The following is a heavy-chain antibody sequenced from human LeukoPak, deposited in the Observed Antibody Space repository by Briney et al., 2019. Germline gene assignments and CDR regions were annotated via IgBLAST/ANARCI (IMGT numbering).Heavy chain of an antibody. CDR3: ARAVGAARPYYHYGMDV. D-gene: IGHD6-6*01. CDR2: IYHSGST. CDR1: GGSISSSNW. V-gene: IGHV4-4*02. Sequence: SETLSLTCAVSGGSISSSNWWSWVRQPPGKGLEWIGEIYHSGSTNYNPSLKSRVTISVDKSKNQFSLKLSSVTAADTAVYYCARAVGAARPYYHYGMDVWGQGTTVTVSS. J-gene: IGHJ6*02.